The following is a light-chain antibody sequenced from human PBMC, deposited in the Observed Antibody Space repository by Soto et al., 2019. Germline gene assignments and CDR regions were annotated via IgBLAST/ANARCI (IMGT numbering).Light chain of an antibody. J-gene: IGLJ1*01. Sequence: QSVLSQPPSASGTPGQRVTISCSGSNSKIGSNTVNWYQQLPGTAPKLLIHSNNQRPSGVPDRFSGYKSGTSASLAISGLQSEDEAEYYCAAWDDSLNGLYVFGTGTKVTVL. CDR2: SNN. CDR3: AAWDDSLNGLYV. V-gene: IGLV1-44*01. CDR1: NSKIGSNT.